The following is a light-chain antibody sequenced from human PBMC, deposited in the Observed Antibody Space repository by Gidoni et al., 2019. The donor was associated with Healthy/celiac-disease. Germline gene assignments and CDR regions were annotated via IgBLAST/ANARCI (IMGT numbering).Light chain of an antibody. Sequence: DLQMTQSPSTLSASVGDRVTITCRASQSISSWLAWYQQKPVKAPKLLIYKASSLESGVPSRFSGSGSGTEFTLTISSLQPDDFATYYCQQYNSYSRTFGQGTKVEIK. J-gene: IGKJ1*01. CDR2: KAS. V-gene: IGKV1-5*03. CDR3: QQYNSYSRT. CDR1: QSISSW.